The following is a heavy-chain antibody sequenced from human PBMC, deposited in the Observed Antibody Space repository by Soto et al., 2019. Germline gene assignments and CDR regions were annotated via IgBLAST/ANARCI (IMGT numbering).Heavy chain of an antibody. CDR2: MNPNSGNT. CDR1: GYTFTSYD. Sequence: QVQLVQSGSEVKKPGASVKVSCKASGYTFTSYDINWVRQATGQGLEWMGWMNPNSGNTGYAQKFQGRVTMTRNTSISTAYLELSSLRSEDTAVYYCARERTGTTSMDVWGQGTTVTVSS. J-gene: IGHJ6*02. CDR3: ARERTGTTSMDV. V-gene: IGHV1-8*01. D-gene: IGHD1-1*01.